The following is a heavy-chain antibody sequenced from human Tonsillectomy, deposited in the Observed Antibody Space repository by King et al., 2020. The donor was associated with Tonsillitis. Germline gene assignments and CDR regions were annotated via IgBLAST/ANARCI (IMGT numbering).Heavy chain of an antibody. Sequence: VQLVESGGGLVQPGRSLRLSCAGSGFTFDDYTMHWVRQAPGKGLEWVSGISWNSGSIGYADSVKGRFTISRDNAKNSRYLQMNSLRAEDTALYYCAKDIEGYSYGSPFDYWGQGTLVTVSS. J-gene: IGHJ4*02. CDR3: AKDIEGYSYGSPFDY. CDR2: ISWNSGSI. V-gene: IGHV3-9*01. CDR1: GFTFDDYT. D-gene: IGHD5-18*01.